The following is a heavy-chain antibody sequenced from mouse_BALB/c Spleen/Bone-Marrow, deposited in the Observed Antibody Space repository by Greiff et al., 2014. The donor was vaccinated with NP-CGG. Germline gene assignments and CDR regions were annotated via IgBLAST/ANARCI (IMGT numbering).Heavy chain of an antibody. J-gene: IGHJ1*01. CDR3: ARSRDGYFDV. Sequence: DLVKPGASVKLSCKASGYTFTSYWINWIKQRPGQGLEWIGRIAPGSGSTYYNEMFKDKATLTVDTSSSTAYIQLSSLSSDDSAVYFCARSRDGYFDVWGAGTTVTVSS. CDR1: GYTFTSYW. V-gene: IGHV1S41*01. CDR2: IAPGSGST.